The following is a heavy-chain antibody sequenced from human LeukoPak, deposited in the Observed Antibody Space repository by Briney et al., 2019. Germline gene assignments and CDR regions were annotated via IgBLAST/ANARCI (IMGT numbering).Heavy chain of an antibody. D-gene: IGHD6-13*01. CDR1: GGSISSGAYS. CDR3: ARGGGSWYYYYMDV. CDR2: IYYSGAT. J-gene: IGHJ6*03. Sequence: SETLSLTCAVSGGSISSGAYSWSWIRQPPGKGLEWVANIYYSGATYYNPSLKSRVAISVDTSKNQFSLKLSSVTAADTAVYYCARGGGSWYYYYMDVWGKGTTVTISS. V-gene: IGHV4-30-2*03.